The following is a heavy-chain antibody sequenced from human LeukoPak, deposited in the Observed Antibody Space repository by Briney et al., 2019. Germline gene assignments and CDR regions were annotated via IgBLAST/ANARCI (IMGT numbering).Heavy chain of an antibody. CDR3: ARDAAGGSYLYYYYYYGMDV. D-gene: IGHD1-26*01. Sequence: GGSLRLSCAASGFTFSSYGMHWVRQAPGKGLEWVAVISYDGSNKYYADSVKGRFTISRDNSKNTLYLQMNSLRAEDTAVYYCARDAAGGSYLYYYYYYGMDVWGQGTTVTVSS. CDR1: GFTFSSYG. CDR2: ISYDGSNK. V-gene: IGHV3-30*03. J-gene: IGHJ6*02.